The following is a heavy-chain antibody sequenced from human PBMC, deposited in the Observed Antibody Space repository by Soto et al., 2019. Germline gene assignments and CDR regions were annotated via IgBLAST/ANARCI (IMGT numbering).Heavy chain of an antibody. J-gene: IGHJ4*02. CDR3: ARVLAAAGDDY. V-gene: IGHV3-30*03. CDR2: ISYDGSNK. D-gene: IGHD6-13*01. CDR1: GFTFSSYG. Sequence: QVQLVESGGGVVQPGRSLRLSCAASGFTFSSYGMHWVRQAPGKGLEWVAVISYDGSNKYYADSVKGRFTISRDNSKNTMYLQLNSLGAEDTAVYYCARVLAAAGDDYWGQGTLVTVSS.